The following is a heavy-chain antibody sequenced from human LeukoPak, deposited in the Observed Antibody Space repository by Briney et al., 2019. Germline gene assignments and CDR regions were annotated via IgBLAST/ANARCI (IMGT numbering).Heavy chain of an antibody. CDR1: GYTFTSYY. D-gene: IGHD3-16*01. Sequence: PSVKVSCKASGYTFTSYYMHWVRQAPRQGLEWMGIINPSGGSTSYAQKFQGRVTMTRDTSTSTVYMELSSLRSEDTAVYYCASPGEKDYYFDYWGQGTLVTVSS. V-gene: IGHV1-46*01. CDR3: ASPGEKDYYFDY. J-gene: IGHJ4*02. CDR2: INPSGGST.